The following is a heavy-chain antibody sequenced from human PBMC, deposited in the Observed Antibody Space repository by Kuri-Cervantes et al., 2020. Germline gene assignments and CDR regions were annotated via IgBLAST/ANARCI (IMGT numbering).Heavy chain of an antibody. CDR1: GFTFSSSA. CDR2: ISYDGSKK. CDR3: ARADDSRWHCFDY. V-gene: IGHV3-30*04. Sequence: GGSLRLSCAASGFTFSSSAMHWVRQAPGKGLEWVAVISYDGSKKLYADSVKGRFTIFRDNSKKTLSLQMDSLMTEDTAIYYCARADDSRWHCFDYWGQGNRVTVSS. D-gene: IGHD6-13*01. J-gene: IGHJ4*02.